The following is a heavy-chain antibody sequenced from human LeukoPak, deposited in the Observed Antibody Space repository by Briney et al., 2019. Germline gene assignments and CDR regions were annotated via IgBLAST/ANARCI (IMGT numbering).Heavy chain of an antibody. J-gene: IGHJ6*03. CDR1: GFSFSSYN. D-gene: IGHD1-26*01. Sequence: GGSLRLSCEASGFSFSSYNMDWVRQTPGKGLEWISSITTSSTYTFYADSVKGRFTISRDNARNSLYLQMNSLTAGDTAVYYCARDPYSGAYGNTYYYYMDVWGKGTTVTISS. V-gene: IGHV3-21*01. CDR2: ITTSSTYT. CDR3: ARDPYSGAYGNTYYYYMDV.